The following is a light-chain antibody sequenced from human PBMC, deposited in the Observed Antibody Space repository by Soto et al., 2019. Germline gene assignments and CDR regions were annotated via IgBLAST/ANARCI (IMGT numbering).Light chain of an antibody. J-gene: IGLJ2*01. Sequence: QSALTQPPSASATPGQRVTISCSGSSSNIGSRTVNWYQQLPGSAPKLLVYNDNQRPSGVPDRFSGSKSGTSASLAISGLQSEDEADYHCAAWDDSLHVIFGGGTKLTVL. V-gene: IGLV1-44*01. CDR1: SSNIGSRT. CDR3: AAWDDSLHVI. CDR2: NDN.